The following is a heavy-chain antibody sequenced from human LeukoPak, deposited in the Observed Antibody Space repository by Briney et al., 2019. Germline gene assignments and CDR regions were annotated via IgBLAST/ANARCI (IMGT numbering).Heavy chain of an antibody. V-gene: IGHV3-30*18. J-gene: IGHJ4*02. CDR3: AKDRYRWELLSLFDY. Sequence: GGSLRLSCAASGFTFSSYGMHWVRQAPGKGLEWVAVISYDGSNKYYADSVKGRFTISRDNSKNTLYLQMNSLRAEDTAVYYCAKDRYRWELLSLFDYWGQGTLVTVSS. CDR2: ISYDGSNK. CDR1: GFTFSSYG. D-gene: IGHD1-26*01.